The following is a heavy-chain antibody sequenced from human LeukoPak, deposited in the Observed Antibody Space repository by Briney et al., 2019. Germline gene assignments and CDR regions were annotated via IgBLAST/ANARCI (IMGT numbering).Heavy chain of an antibody. CDR3: ARDYGGDSGVSFDH. CDR1: GDSIGNYY. CDR2: IYNSGST. V-gene: IGHV4-59*01. Sequence: PSETLSLTCTVSGDSIGNYYWSWTRQPPGKGLEWVGYIYNSGSTNYNPSLESRVNISVDTSKNQFSLEVRSVTAADTAVYYCARDYGGDSGVSFDHWGRGTLVFVSS. D-gene: IGHD2-21*01. J-gene: IGHJ4*02.